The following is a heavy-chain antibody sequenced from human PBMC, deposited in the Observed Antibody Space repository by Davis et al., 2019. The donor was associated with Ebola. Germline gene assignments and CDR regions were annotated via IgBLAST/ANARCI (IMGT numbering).Heavy chain of an antibody. Sequence: ASVKVSCKVSGYSLTDLPIHWLRQPPGKGLEWMGGVDPEDRETIYAQRFQGRITMTEDTSTDTAYMELRSLRSEDTAVYYCGAERFDYWGQGTLVTVSS. CDR1: GYSLTDLP. J-gene: IGHJ4*02. V-gene: IGHV1-24*01. CDR3: GAERFDY. CDR2: VDPEDRET.